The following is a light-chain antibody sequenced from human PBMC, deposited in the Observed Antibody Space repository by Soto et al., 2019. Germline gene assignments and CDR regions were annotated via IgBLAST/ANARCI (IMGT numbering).Light chain of an antibody. Sequence: EILVTQSPATLSLSPGERATLSCRANQSVSNHLAWYQHKPGQAPRLLIYDASNRATGIPARFSGSGFGTEFTLTISSLQSEDFAVYYCQQYNNWPPGVFGQGTKVDIK. CDR2: DAS. CDR3: QQYNNWPPGV. CDR1: QSVSNH. J-gene: IGKJ1*01. V-gene: IGKV3D-15*01.